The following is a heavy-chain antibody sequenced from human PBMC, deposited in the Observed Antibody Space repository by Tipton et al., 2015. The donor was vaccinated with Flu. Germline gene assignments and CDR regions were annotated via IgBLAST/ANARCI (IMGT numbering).Heavy chain of an antibody. J-gene: IGHJ4*02. D-gene: IGHD3-16*02. CDR3: ARDYDYFWGGYRYPFDY. CDR2: MNSDGSTT. Sequence: SLRLSCEASGFIFSSYWMHLVRQVPGKGLVWLSGMNSDGSTTNYADSVKGRFSISRDNAKNTLYLQMNSLRVEDTAVYYCARDYDYFWGGYRYPFDYWGQGTLVTVSS. CDR1: GFIFSSYW. V-gene: IGHV3-74*01.